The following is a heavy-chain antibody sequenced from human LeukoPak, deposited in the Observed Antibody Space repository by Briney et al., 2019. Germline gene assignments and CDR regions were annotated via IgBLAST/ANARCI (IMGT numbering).Heavy chain of an antibody. CDR1: GATFGSHS. V-gene: IGHV1-69*06. CDR3: ARVSSAPGAFDI. CDR2: IVPMFGTD. Sequence: SVKVSCKASGATFGSHSISWVRQAPGQGLEWMGGIVPMFGTDVYAQRFQGRVTITADKSTRTAYMELSSLRSEDTAVYYCARVSSAPGAFDIWGQGTMVTVSS. D-gene: IGHD2-15*01. J-gene: IGHJ3*02.